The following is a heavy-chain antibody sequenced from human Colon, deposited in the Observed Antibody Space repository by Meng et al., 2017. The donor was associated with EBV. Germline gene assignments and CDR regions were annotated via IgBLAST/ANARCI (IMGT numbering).Heavy chain of an antibody. V-gene: IGHV3-23*04. CDR2: ISGSGGST. CDR3: AKGGVYSTSWGDY. J-gene: IGHJ4*02. CDR1: GFTFSNYA. D-gene: IGHD6-6*01. Sequence: EVQLVESGGGLVQPGGSLRLSCAASGFTFSNYAMSWVRQAPGKGLEWVSAISGSGGSTYYADSVKGRFTISRDNSKNTLYVQMNSLRAEDTALYYCAKGGVYSTSWGDYWGQGTLVTVDS.